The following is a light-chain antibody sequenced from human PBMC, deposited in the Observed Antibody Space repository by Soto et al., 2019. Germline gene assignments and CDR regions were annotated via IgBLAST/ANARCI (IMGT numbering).Light chain of an antibody. J-gene: IGLJ1*01. CDR3: ISFTSSNTYV. Sequence: QSALTQPASVSGSPGQSITISCTGTSSDVGGYNYVSWYQQHPGKAPKLMIFEVSNRPSGVSIRFSGSKSGNTASLTISGLQVEDEAVYYCISFTSSNTYVFGSGTKVTVL. CDR2: EVS. CDR1: SSDVGGYNY. V-gene: IGLV2-14*01.